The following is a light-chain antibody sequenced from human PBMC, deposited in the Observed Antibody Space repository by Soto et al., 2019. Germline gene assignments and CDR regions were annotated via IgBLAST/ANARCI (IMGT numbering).Light chain of an antibody. Sequence: QSVLTQSPSASASLGASVKLTCTLSSGHSSYAIAWHQQQPEKGPRYLMKLNSDGSHSKGDGIPDRFSGSSSGAERYLTISSLQSEDEADYYCQTWGTGIRVFVGGTQLTVL. J-gene: IGLJ3*02. CDR3: QTWGTGIRV. V-gene: IGLV4-69*01. CDR1: SGHSSYA. CDR2: LNSDGSH.